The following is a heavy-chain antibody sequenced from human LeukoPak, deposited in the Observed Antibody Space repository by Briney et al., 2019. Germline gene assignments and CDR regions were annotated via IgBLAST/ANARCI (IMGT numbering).Heavy chain of an antibody. D-gene: IGHD2-15*01. CDR3: ARVGGYYFAPDY. CDR2: ISVYNGNT. J-gene: IGHJ4*02. V-gene: IGHV1-18*01. CDR1: GGTFSSYA. Sequence: ASVKVSCKASGGTFSSYAISWVRQAPGQGLEWMGWISVYNGNTNYAQKVQGRVTMTTDTSTSTAYMDLRSLRSDDTAVYYCARVGGYYFAPDYWGQGTLVTVSS.